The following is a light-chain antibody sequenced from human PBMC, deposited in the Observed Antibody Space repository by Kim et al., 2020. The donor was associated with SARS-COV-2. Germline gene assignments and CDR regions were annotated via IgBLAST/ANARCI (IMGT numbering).Light chain of an antibody. CDR3: NSRDSSGDHLL. J-gene: IGLJ3*02. V-gene: IGLV3-19*01. CDR1: SLRSYY. CDR2: GRN. Sequence: SSELTQDPAVSVALGQTVRITCQGDSLRSYYASWYQQKPGQAPVLVIYGRNKRPSGIPDRFSGSNSGSTASLTISGFQAEDEADYYCNSRDSSGDHLLFAGGTQLTVL.